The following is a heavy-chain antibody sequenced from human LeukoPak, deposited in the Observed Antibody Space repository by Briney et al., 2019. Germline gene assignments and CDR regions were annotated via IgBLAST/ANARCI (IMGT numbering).Heavy chain of an antibody. D-gene: IGHD3-10*01. J-gene: IGHJ4*02. CDR1: GFTFSSYG. Sequence: GGSLRLSCAASGFTFSSYGMSWVRQAPGKGLEWVSYISSSSTTIYYADSVKGRFTSSRDNAKNSLYLQMNSLRAEDTAVYYCARVGYDYWGQGTLVTVSS. CDR2: ISSSSTTI. CDR3: ARVGYDY. V-gene: IGHV3-48*01.